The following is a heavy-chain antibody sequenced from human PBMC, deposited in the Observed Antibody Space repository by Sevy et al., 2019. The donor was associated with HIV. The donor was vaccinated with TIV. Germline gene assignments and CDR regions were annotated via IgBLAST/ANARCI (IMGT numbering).Heavy chain of an antibody. Sequence: GGSLRLSCAASGFTFSSYAMHWVRQAPGKGLEWVAVISYDGSNKYYADSVKGRFTISRDNSKNTLYLQMNSLRAEDTAVYYCARDSNGSGSYWYYYYYGMDVWSQGTTVTVSS. CDR3: ARDSNGSGSYWYYYYYGMDV. CDR1: GFTFSSYA. D-gene: IGHD3-10*01. J-gene: IGHJ6*02. CDR2: ISYDGSNK. V-gene: IGHV3-30-3*01.